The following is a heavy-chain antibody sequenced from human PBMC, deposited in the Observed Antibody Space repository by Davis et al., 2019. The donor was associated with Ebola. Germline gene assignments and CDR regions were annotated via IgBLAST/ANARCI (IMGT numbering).Heavy chain of an antibody. CDR3: ARGGGVSGSYFYVY. CDR1: GFTLSSYW. V-gene: IGHV3-74*01. Sequence: GESLKISCAASGFTLSSYWMHWVRQAPGKGLVWVSRINSDGSSTSYADSVKGRFTISRDNAKNTLYLQMNSLRAEDTAVYYCARGGGVSGSYFYVYWGQGTLVTVSS. J-gene: IGHJ4*02. CDR2: INSDGSST. D-gene: IGHD1-26*01.